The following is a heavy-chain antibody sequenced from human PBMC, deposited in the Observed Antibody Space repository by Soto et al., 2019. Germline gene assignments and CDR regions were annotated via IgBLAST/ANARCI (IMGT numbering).Heavy chain of an antibody. J-gene: IGHJ5*02. V-gene: IGHV4-4*09. CDR3: ARFHKYSEANWFDP. Sequence: ETLSLTCSVPGGSIRSFSWSWIRQPPGRGLEWIGYIYNSGSTNYNPSLKSRATISVDTSKNQFSLTLTSVTAADTAVYYCARFHKYSEANWFDPWGQGTLVTVS. CDR2: IYNSGST. D-gene: IGHD2-15*01. CDR1: GGSIRSFS.